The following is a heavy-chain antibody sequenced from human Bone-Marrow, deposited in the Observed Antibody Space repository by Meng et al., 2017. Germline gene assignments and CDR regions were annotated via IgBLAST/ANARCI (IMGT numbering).Heavy chain of an antibody. CDR1: GFTFDDYA. J-gene: IGHJ6*02. Sequence: GGSLRLSCAASGFTFDDYAMHWVRQAPGKGLEWVSGISWNSGSIGYADSVKGRFTISRDNSKNTLYLQMNSLRAEDTAVYYCARGIPGIAAAGPEYYYYYGMDVWGQGTTVTVSS. CDR3: ARGIPGIAAAGPEYYYYYGMDV. V-gene: IGHV3-9*01. D-gene: IGHD6-13*01. CDR2: ISWNSGSI.